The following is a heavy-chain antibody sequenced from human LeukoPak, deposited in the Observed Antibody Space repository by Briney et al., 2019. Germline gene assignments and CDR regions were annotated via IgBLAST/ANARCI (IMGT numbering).Heavy chain of an antibody. V-gene: IGHV3-23*01. CDR3: AKAFGYNSGWRFDY. D-gene: IGHD6-19*01. Sequence: GGSLRLSCAASGFTFSSYAMSWVRQAPGKGLEWFSAISGGGDSTYYADSVRGRFTISRDNSKNTLYLQMNSLRAEDTAVYYCAKAFGYNSGWRFDYWGQRTLLTVSS. J-gene: IGHJ4*02. CDR1: GFTFSSYA. CDR2: ISGGGDST.